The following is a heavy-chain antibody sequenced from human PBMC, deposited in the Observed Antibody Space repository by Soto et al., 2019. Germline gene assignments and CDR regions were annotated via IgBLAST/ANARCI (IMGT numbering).Heavy chain of an antibody. D-gene: IGHD3-16*02. V-gene: IGHV1-3*01. Sequence: ASVKVSCKASGYTFTSYAMHWVRQAPGQRLEWMGWINAGNGNTKYSQKFQGRVTITRDTSASTAYMELSSLRSEDTAVYYCARVKVSDYVWGSYRYTELDYWGQGTTVTVSS. CDR1: GYTFTSYA. CDR2: INAGNGNT. J-gene: IGHJ4*03. CDR3: ARVKVSDYVWGSYRYTELDY.